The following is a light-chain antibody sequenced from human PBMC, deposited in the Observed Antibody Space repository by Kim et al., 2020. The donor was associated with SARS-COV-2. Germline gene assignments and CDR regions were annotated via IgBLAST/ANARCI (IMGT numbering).Light chain of an antibody. Sequence: QSVLTQPPSASGSPGQSVTISCTGTSSDVGGYNYVSWYQQHPGKAPKLMIYEVSKRPSGVPDRFSGPKSGNTASLTVSGLQADDEADYYCSSYAGSNNFDVFGAGTKVTVL. V-gene: IGLV2-8*01. CDR2: EVS. CDR3: SSYAGSNNFDV. CDR1: SSDVGGYNY. J-gene: IGLJ1*01.